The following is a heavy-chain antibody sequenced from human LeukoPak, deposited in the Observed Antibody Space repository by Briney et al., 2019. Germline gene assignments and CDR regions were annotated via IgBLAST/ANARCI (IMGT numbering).Heavy chain of an antibody. V-gene: IGHV5-51*01. J-gene: IGHJ3*02. CDR2: IYPGDSDT. CDR3: ARQPSRDAFDI. CDR1: GYRFTSYW. Sequence: PGESLKISCQDSGYRFTSYWIAWVRQMPGKGLEWMGSIYPGDSDTRYSPSFQGQVTISVDKSISTAYLQWTSLKASDTAMYYCARQPSRDAFDIWGQATMVTVSS.